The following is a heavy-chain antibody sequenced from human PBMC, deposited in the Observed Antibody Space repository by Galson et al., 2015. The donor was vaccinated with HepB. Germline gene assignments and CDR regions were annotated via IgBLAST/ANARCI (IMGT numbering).Heavy chain of an antibody. CDR1: GFTFSTYG. J-gene: IGHJ4*02. Sequence: SLRLSCAASGFTFSTYGLHWVRQAPGKGLEWVSVIWYDGTNKYYADSVKGRFTISRDNSKSTLYLQMNSLRAEDTAVYYGAAERRHNSGWFALDSWGQGTLVTVSS. CDR3: AAERRHNSGWFALDS. CDR2: IWYDGTNK. V-gene: IGHV3-33*01. D-gene: IGHD6-19*01.